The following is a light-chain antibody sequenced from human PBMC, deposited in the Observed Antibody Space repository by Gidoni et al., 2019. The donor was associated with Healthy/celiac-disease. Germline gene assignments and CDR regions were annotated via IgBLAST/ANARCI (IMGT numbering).Light chain of an antibody. V-gene: IGLV3-1*01. CDR3: QAWNSSTVV. Sequence: SYELTQPPSVSVSAGQTASITCSGDKLGDKYACWYQQKPAQSPVLVIYQDSKRPSGIPERFSGSNSGNTATLTISGTQAMDEADYYCQAWNSSTVVFGGGTKLTVL. CDR1: KLGDKY. CDR2: QDS. J-gene: IGLJ2*01.